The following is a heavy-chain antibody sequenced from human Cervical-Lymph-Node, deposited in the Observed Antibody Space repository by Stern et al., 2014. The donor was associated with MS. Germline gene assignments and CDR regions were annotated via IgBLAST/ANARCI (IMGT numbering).Heavy chain of an antibody. J-gene: IGHJ6*02. Sequence: QVQLQESGPGLMKPSETLSLTCTVSNGSISSAGYYWSWIRQPPGKELEWIGMVYYSGTTNYNPSLKSRVTLSVDTSKNRFSLKLSSVTAADTAVYYCARIKVELRGYYYLGMDVWGQGTSVTVSS. CDR2: VYYSGTT. V-gene: IGHV4-61*03. CDR1: NGSISSAGYY. CDR3: ARIKVELRGYYYLGMDV. D-gene: IGHD1-7*01.